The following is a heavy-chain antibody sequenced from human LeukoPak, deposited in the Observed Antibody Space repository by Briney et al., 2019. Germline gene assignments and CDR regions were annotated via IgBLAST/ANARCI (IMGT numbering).Heavy chain of an antibody. V-gene: IGHV4-39*01. D-gene: IGHD5-12*01. Sequence: SETLSLTCTVSGDSISNKIYYWGWIRQPPEKGLEWIGSLSSSGSVYYNPSLKSRVTVSIDTSKNQFSLRLTSVIAADTAVYYCARHAVVDAYPRYFQHWGQGTLITVSS. J-gene: IGHJ1*01. CDR3: ARHAVVDAYPRYFQH. CDR1: GDSISNKIYY. CDR2: LSSSGSV.